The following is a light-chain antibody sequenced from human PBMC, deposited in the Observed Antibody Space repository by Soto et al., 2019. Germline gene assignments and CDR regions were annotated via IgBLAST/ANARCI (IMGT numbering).Light chain of an antibody. CDR1: SSDIGAFNY. J-gene: IGLJ2*01. CDR3: SSYTVTSSLI. Sequence: QSALTQPASVSGSPAQSITISCSGTSSDIGAFNYVSWYQHHPGKAPKVLIYDVTNRPSGISYRFSASKSGNTASLTISGLQPEDEDHYFCSSYTVTSSLIFGGGTKLTVL. V-gene: IGLV2-14*03. CDR2: DVT.